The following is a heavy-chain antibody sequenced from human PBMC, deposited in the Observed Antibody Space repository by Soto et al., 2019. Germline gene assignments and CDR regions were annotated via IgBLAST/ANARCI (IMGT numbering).Heavy chain of an antibody. Sequence: SETLSLTCSVSGGSISTSRSYWAWIRQPPGKGLEWLANIYYSGSTYYNPSLKSRVTISVDTSKNQFSLKLSSVTAADTAVYYCARGLTDFWSGSANWFDPWGQGTLVTVSS. J-gene: IGHJ5*02. V-gene: IGHV4-39*01. D-gene: IGHD3-3*01. CDR2: IYYSGST. CDR3: ARGLTDFWSGSANWFDP. CDR1: GGSISTSRSY.